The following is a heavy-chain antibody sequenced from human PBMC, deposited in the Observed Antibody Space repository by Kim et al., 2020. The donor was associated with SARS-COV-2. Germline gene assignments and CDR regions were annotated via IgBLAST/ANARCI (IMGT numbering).Heavy chain of an antibody. J-gene: IGHJ6*02. CDR3: VKGAGGSPSYGMDV. D-gene: IGHD6-25*01. Sequence: DSVQGRFTISRDNSKHTLYLQMSSLRAEDTAVYYCVKGAGGSPSYGMDVWGQGTTVTVSS. V-gene: IGHV3-64D*09.